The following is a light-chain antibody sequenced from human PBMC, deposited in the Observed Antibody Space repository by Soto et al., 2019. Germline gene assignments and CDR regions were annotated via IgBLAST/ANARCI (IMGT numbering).Light chain of an antibody. Sequence: DIQITQSPSTLSASVGDRVTITCRARQSISTWLAWYQQKPGKAPKLLIYKASSLESGVPSRFSGNGSGTEFTLTISSRQPDDFATYYCQQYNSYRTFGQGTKVEIK. CDR1: QSISTW. CDR2: KAS. CDR3: QQYNSYRT. V-gene: IGKV1-5*03. J-gene: IGKJ1*01.